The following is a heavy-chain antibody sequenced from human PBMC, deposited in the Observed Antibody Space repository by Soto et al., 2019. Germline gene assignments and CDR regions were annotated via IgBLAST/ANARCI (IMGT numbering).Heavy chain of an antibody. J-gene: IGHJ6*02. CDR2: IYYSGST. V-gene: IGHV4-61*01. CDR3: ARGKVVRYDFWSGYYTRYYYHGMDV. Sequence: SETLSLTCTVSGGSASSDSYYWSWIRQPPGKGLEWIGYIYYSGSTNYNPSLKSRVTISVDTSKNHFSLKLSSVTAADTAVYYCARGKVVRYDFWSGYYTRYYYHGMDVWGQGTTVTVSS. D-gene: IGHD3-3*01. CDR1: GGSASSDSYY.